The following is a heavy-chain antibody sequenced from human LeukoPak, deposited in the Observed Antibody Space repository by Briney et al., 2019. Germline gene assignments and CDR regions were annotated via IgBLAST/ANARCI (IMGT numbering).Heavy chain of an antibody. Sequence: GESLKISCKGSGYSFTSYWIGWVRQMPGKGLEWMGIIYPGDSDTRYSPSFQGQVTISADKSISTAYLQWSSLKPSDTAMYYCAREYYYGSGSYPDAFDIWGQGTMVTVSS. D-gene: IGHD3-10*01. J-gene: IGHJ3*02. V-gene: IGHV5-51*01. CDR2: IYPGDSDT. CDR1: GYSFTSYW. CDR3: AREYYYGSGSYPDAFDI.